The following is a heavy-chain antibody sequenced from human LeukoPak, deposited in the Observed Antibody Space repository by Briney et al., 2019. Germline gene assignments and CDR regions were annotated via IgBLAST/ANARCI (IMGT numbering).Heavy chain of an antibody. Sequence: GGSLRLSCVVSGFTFRSYPMTWVRQVPGKGLEWVASLTGSGQTTQYADFVKGRFTISRDNGRNSLYLQMNSLRDEDTAVYYCAREANYGQTDYWGQGTLVTVSS. CDR2: LTGSGQTT. CDR1: GFTFRSYP. CDR3: AREANYGQTDY. V-gene: IGHV3-48*02. J-gene: IGHJ4*02. D-gene: IGHD3-10*01.